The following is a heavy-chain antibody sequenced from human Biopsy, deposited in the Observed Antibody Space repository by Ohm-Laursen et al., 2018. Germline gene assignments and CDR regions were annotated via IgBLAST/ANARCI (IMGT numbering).Heavy chain of an antibody. CDR3: ARLAQIYGDSPFDP. J-gene: IGHJ5*02. Sequence: ASVTVSCKVSGAIFSTYAITWVRQAPGQGLEWMGGIIPLFGALNYAQKFQGRLTITADESKSTTYMELSSLRSEDTAVYYCARLAQIYGDSPFDPWGQGTLVTVSS. D-gene: IGHD4-17*01. CDR2: IIPLFGAL. V-gene: IGHV1-69*13. CDR1: GAIFSTYA.